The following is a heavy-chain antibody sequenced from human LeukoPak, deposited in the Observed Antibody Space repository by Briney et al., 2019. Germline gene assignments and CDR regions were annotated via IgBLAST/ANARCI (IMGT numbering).Heavy chain of an antibody. Sequence: PSETLSLTCTVSGASISSGGYYWSWIRQQPGTGLEWIGYSHYSGTSYYSTSLKSRIAISIDTSKNQFSLKLSSVTAADTAVYYCARDGPTSVLWGQGTLVTVSS. CDR2: SHYSGTS. J-gene: IGHJ4*02. CDR1: GASISSGGYY. V-gene: IGHV4-31*03. D-gene: IGHD1-1*01. CDR3: ARDGPTSVL.